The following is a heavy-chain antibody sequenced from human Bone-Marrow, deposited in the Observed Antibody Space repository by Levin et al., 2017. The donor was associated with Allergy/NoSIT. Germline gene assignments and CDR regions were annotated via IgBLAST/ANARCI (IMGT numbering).Heavy chain of an antibody. Sequence: ASVKVSCKASGYSFRSYGITWVRQAPGQGLEWMGWISGYTGKTHYAQRLQDRFTMTTDPSTSTAYMELRGLRPDDTAMYFCSRGNISPIPNPPADYWGQGTLITVSS. D-gene: IGHD2-21*01. V-gene: IGHV1-18*01. CDR3: SRGNISPIPNPPADY. CDR2: ISGYTGKT. J-gene: IGHJ4*02. CDR1: GYSFRSYG.